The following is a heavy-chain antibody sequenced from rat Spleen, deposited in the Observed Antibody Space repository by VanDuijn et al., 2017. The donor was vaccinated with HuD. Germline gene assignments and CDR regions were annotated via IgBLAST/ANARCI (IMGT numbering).Heavy chain of an antibody. Sequence: EVQLVESDGGLVQPGRSLKLSCAASGFTFSDYYMAWVRQAPTKGLDWVASISPSGGSTHYRDSAKGRFTISRDSAKSTLYLQMDSLRSEDTATYYCATAGSRVSRFAYWGQGTLVTVSS. D-gene: IGHD1-4*01. CDR3: ATAGSRVSRFAY. CDR2: ISPSGGST. J-gene: IGHJ3*01. V-gene: IGHV5-27*01. CDR1: GFTFSDYY.